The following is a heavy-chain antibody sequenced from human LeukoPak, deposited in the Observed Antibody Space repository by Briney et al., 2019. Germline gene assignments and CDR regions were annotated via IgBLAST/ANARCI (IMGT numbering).Heavy chain of an antibody. J-gene: IGHJ5*02. D-gene: IGHD3-22*01. CDR1: GFTFSSYG. V-gene: IGHV3-30*18. CDR2: ISYDGSNK. CDR3: AKDSSDYHDSSGYYGNWFDP. Sequence: QPGRSLRLSCAASGFTFSSYGMHWVRQAPGKGLEWVAVISYDGSNKYYADSVKGRFTISRDNAKNSLYLQMNSLRAEDTALYYCAKDSSDYHDSSGYYGNWFDPWGQGTLVTVSS.